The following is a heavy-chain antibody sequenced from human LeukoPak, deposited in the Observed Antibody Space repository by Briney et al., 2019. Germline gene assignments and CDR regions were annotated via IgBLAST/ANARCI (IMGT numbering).Heavy chain of an antibody. Sequence: GASVKVSCKASGGTFSSSAISWVRQAPGQGPEWMGGIIPIFGTANYAQKFQGRVTITTDESTSTAYMELSSLRSDDTAVYYCATRPPYCSSTSCYQYDYWGQGTLVTVSS. CDR3: ATRPPYCSSTSCYQYDY. V-gene: IGHV1-69*05. J-gene: IGHJ4*02. CDR1: GGTFSSSA. CDR2: IIPIFGTA. D-gene: IGHD2-2*01.